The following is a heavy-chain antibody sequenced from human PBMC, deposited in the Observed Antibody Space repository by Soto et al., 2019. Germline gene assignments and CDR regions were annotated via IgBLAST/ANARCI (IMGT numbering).Heavy chain of an antibody. CDR2: ISGNNGAT. CDR1: WYTFANYG. Sequence: RKASWYTFANYGINWVRQAPGQGREWMGWISGNNGATKYAPKAKDRITMTLETSKGVVSMALRSLTSDDTAIYYCGRDRKYLRVTGNLCDSWGKGTLVTCS. J-gene: IGHJ5*01. D-gene: IGHD2-2*01. V-gene: IGHV1-18*04. CDR3: GRDRKYLRVTGNLCDS.